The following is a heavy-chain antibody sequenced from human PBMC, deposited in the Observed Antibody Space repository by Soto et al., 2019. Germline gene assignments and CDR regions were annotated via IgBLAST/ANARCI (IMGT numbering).Heavy chain of an antibody. D-gene: IGHD2-8*01. J-gene: IGHJ6*02. CDR1: GFSVSDYA. Sequence: GESLRLSCAASGFSVSDYAMSWVRQAPGKGLEWVSSISGSGDGTYYGDSVKGRFTLSRDTSQKTLYLQMNNLRGEDTAVYFCTKSRRSVLMVYGFGGMDVWGRGTTVTVSS. CDR2: ISGSGDGT. CDR3: TKSRRSVLMVYGFGGMDV. V-gene: IGHV3-23*01.